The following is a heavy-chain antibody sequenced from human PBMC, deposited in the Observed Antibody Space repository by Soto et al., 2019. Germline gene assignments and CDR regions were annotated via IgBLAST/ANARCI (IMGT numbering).Heavy chain of an antibody. Sequence: GGSLRLSCAASGFTFTNYAMTWVRQAPGKGLEWVSSIGGSGGPTYYADSVKGRFTISRDNSKNTLSLQMNSLRAEDTAVYYCAKAGPVARPNAFDIWGQGTMVTVSS. CDR3: AKAGPVARPNAFDI. D-gene: IGHD6-6*01. CDR1: GFTFTNYA. V-gene: IGHV3-23*01. CDR2: IGGSGGPT. J-gene: IGHJ3*02.